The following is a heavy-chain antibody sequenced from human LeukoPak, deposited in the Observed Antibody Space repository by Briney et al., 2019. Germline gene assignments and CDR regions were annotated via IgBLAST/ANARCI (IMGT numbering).Heavy chain of an antibody. V-gene: IGHV4-61*01. CDR3: ARDPLGPSLAVD. D-gene: IGHD6-19*01. CDR2: IYYSGST. Sequence: SETLSLTCTVSGGSVSSGTYYWSWIRQPPGKGLEWIGYIYYSGSTNYNPSLKSRVTISADSSKNQFSLRLSPVTAADTAVYYCARDPLGPSLAVDWGQGTLVTVSS. J-gene: IGHJ4*02. CDR1: GGSVSSGTYY.